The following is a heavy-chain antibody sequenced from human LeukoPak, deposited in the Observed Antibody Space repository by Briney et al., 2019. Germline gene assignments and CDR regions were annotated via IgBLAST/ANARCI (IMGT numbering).Heavy chain of an antibody. CDR3: ARLGYDFWSGYYKVTYFDY. D-gene: IGHD3-3*01. CDR1: GGSISSYY. V-gene: IGHV4-59*01. Sequence: SETLSLTCTVSGGSISSYYWSWIRQPPGKGLEWIGYIYYSGSTNYNPSLKSRVTISVDTSKNQFSLKLSSVTAADTAVYYCARLGYDFWSGYYKVTYFDYWGQGTLVTVSS. CDR2: IYYSGST. J-gene: IGHJ4*02.